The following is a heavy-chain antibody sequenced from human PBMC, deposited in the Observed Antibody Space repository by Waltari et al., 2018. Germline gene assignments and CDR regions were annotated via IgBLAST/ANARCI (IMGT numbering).Heavy chain of an antibody. CDR1: GCTFSSYA. CDR2: INPNIGTA. J-gene: IGHJ4*02. V-gene: IGHV1-69*14. CDR3: AREGVDRNYFDY. Sequence: QVQLVQSGAEVKKPGSSVKVSCKASGCTFSSYAISWVRQAPGQGLEWMGGINPNIGTATYAQKFQSRVTITANKSTSTAYRELRGLGTEDKDVDYCAREGVDRNYFDYWGQGTLVTVSS. D-gene: IGHD2-15*01.